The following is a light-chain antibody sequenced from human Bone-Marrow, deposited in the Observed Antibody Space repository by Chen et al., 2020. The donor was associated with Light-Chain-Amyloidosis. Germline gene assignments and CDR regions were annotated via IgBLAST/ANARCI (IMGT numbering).Light chain of an antibody. CDR1: QNIYNY. CDR2: AAS. Sequence: DIQMTQSPSSLSASVGDRVTITCRASQNIYNYLNWYHHRPGRAPKLLINAASSLQSGVPSRFSGSGSGTDFTLTINSLQPEDFAIYYCQQSYSSPRTCGQGTKVEIE. CDR3: QQSYSSPRT. V-gene: IGKV1-39*01. J-gene: IGKJ1*01.